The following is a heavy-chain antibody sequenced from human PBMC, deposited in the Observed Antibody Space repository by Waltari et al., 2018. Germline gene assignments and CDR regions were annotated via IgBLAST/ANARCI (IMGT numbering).Heavy chain of an antibody. J-gene: IGHJ4*02. CDR3: ARWWYRLQFDY. D-gene: IGHD2-15*01. CDR2: INHSGRT. V-gene: IGHV4-34*01. CDR1: GGSFSGYY. Sequence: QVQLQQWGAGLLKPSETLSLTCAVYGGSFSGYYWSWIRQPPGKGPEWIGEINHSGRTNDNPSLMSRVARSVDTSKNQFSLELSSVTASETAVYYCARWWYRLQFDYWGQGTLVTVSS.